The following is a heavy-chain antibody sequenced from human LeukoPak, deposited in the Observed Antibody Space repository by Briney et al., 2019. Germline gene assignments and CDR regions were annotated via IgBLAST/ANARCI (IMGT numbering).Heavy chain of an antibody. CDR1: GFTVSSNY. D-gene: IGHD5-18*01. CDR3: ARGRVSYAYDY. J-gene: IGHJ4*02. CDR2: IYGGGST. Sequence: GSLRLSCAASGFTVSSNYMSWVSQAPGKGLKWVSVIYGGGSTYYADSVKGRFTISRDNSKNTLYLQMNSLRAEDTAVYYCARGRVSYAYDYWGQGTLDPVSS. V-gene: IGHV3-66*01.